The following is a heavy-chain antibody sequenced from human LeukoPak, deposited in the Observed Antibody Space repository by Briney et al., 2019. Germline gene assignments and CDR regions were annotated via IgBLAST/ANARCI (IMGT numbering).Heavy chain of an antibody. CDR2: ISWNSGSI. V-gene: IGHV3-9*01. J-gene: IGHJ5*02. Sequence: GGSLRLSCAASGFTFDDYAMHWVRQAPGKGLEWVSGISWNSGSIGYADSVKGRFTISRDNAKNSLYLQMNSLRAEDTALYYCANKVSWGQGTLVTVSS. CDR1: GFTFDDYA. CDR3: ANKVS.